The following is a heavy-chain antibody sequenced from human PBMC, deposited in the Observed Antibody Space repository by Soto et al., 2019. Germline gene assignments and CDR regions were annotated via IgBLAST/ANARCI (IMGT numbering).Heavy chain of an antibody. Sequence: SETLSLTCAVYGGSFSGYYWSWTRQPPGKGLEWIGEINHSGSTNYNPSLKSRVTISMDTSKNQFSLKLSSVTAADTAVYYCAGGDYYHSSGYYFYYYTMDVWGQGTTVTAP. J-gene: IGHJ6*02. D-gene: IGHD3-22*01. CDR3: AGGDYYHSSGYYFYYYTMDV. CDR2: INHSGST. CDR1: GGSFSGYY. V-gene: IGHV4-34*01.